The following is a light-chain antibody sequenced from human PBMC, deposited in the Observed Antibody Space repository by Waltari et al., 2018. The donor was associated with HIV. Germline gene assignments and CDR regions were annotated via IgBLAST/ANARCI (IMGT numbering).Light chain of an antibody. J-gene: IGLJ3*02. Sequence: QSALTQPRSVSGSPGQSVALSCPGTSSDVGGFNSVSCYQQHPGKALKLLIYDVTKRPSGVPDRFAGSKSGNTASLTISGLQAEDEADYYCCSYAGSYTFVFGGGTKLTVL. CDR1: SSDVGGFNS. CDR2: DVT. CDR3: CSYAGSYTFV. V-gene: IGLV2-11*01.